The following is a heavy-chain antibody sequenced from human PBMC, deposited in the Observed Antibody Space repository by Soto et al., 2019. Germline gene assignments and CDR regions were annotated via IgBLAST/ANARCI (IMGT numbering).Heavy chain of an antibody. CDR3: ARPYCSSIGFHGWFAP. V-gene: IGHV1-2*02. CDR1: GYTFSGYY. J-gene: IGHJ5*02. Sequence: WASVKVSCKASGYTFSGYYMYWVRQAPGQGLEWMGWINPDSGGTNYAQKFQGRVTMTRDTSISTVYMELTRLTSDDTAVYYCARPYCSSIGFHGWFAPWGQGTLVTVSS. CDR2: INPDSGGT. D-gene: IGHD2-2*01.